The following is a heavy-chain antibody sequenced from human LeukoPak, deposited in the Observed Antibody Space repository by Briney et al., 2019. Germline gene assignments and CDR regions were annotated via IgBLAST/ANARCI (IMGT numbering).Heavy chain of an antibody. V-gene: IGHV4-59*01. CDR3: AREDPQTTVPEGLDV. J-gene: IGHJ6*02. CDR1: GGSISNYY. D-gene: IGHD4-17*01. Sequence: SETLSLTGTVSGGSISNYYWSWLRQPPGKGLEWIGYIYFNGTTNINPSLKSRVIITVDMSKNQFSLKLSSVTAADTAVYYCAREDPQTTVPEGLDVWGQGTTVTVSS. CDR2: IYFNGTT.